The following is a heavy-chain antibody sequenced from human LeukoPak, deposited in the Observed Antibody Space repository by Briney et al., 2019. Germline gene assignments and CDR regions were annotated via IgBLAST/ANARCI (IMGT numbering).Heavy chain of an antibody. CDR1: GYSFTAYY. CDR3: ATRHRYSGYDYLGGLDY. J-gene: IGHJ4*02. D-gene: IGHD5-12*01. Sequence: ASVKVSCKASGYSFTAYYMHWVRQAPGQGLEWMGWINPNSGGTNYAQKFQGRVTMTEDTSTDTAYMELSSLRSEDTAVYYCATRHRYSGYDYLGGLDYWGQGTLVTVSS. V-gene: IGHV1-2*02. CDR2: INPNSGGT.